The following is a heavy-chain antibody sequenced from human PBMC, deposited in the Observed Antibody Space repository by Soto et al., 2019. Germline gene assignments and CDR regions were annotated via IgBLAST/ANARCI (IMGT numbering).Heavy chain of an antibody. Sequence: EVQLMESGGGVVKPGGSLRLSCAASGFLFSSYSVNWVRQAPGKGLEWVASISSSGVDIYYGDSVKGRFTISRDNARNSLYLQMNSLRAEDTAVYYCATPLREWRASYYYGMDVWGPGTTVTV. CDR1: GFLFSSYS. J-gene: IGHJ6*02. CDR2: ISSSGVDI. CDR3: ATPLREWRASYYYGMDV. V-gene: IGHV3-21*02. D-gene: IGHD3-3*01.